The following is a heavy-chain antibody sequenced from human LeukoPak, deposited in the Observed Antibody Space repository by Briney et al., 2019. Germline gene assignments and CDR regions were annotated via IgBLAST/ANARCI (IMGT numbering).Heavy chain of an antibody. D-gene: IGHD3-22*01. CDR3: ARDFYYDSSGPPSGY. V-gene: IGHV1-18*01. Sequence: ASVKVSCKASGYTFTSYGISWVRQAPGQGLEWMGWISAYNGNTNYAQKLQGRVTMTTDTSTSTAYMELRSLRSDDTAVYYCARDFYYDSSGPPSGYWGQGTLVTVSS. CDR1: GYTFTSYG. J-gene: IGHJ4*02. CDR2: ISAYNGNT.